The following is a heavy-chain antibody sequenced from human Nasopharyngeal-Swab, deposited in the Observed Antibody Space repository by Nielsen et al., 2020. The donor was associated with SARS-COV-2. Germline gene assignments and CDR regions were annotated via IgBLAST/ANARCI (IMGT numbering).Heavy chain of an antibody. Sequence: ASVKVSCKASGYTFTSYGISWVRQAPGQGLEWMGWISAYNGNTNYAQKLQGRVTMTTDTSTSTAYMELRSLRSDDTAVYYCARLNGPGVYWNREIYFDYWGQGTLVTVSS. CDR1: GYTFTSYG. V-gene: IGHV1-18*04. CDR3: ARLNGPGVYWNREIYFDY. CDR2: ISAYNGNT. D-gene: IGHD1-1*01. J-gene: IGHJ4*02.